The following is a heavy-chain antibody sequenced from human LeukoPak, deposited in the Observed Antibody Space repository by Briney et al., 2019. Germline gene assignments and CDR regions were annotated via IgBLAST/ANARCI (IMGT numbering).Heavy chain of an antibody. Sequence: ASVKVSCKASGYTFTGYYMHWVRQAPGQGLEWMGRINPNSGGTNYAQKFQGRVTMARDTSISTAYMELSRLRSDDTAVYYCAREKVRQSGMDVWGQGTTVTVSS. J-gene: IGHJ6*02. CDR1: GYTFTGYY. V-gene: IGHV1-2*06. CDR2: INPNSGGT. CDR3: AREKVRQSGMDV. D-gene: IGHD2-2*01.